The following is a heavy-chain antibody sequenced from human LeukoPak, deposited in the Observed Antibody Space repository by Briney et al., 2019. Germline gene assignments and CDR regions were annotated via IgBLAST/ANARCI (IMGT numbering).Heavy chain of an antibody. Sequence: GGSLRLSCAASGFTFSSYEMNWVRQAPGKGLEWVSYISSSGSTIYYADSVKGRFTISRDNAKNSLYLQMNSLRAEDTAVYYCATTAVTPRAFDIWGQGTMVTVSS. CDR2: ISSSGSTI. CDR1: GFTFSSYE. D-gene: IGHD4-23*01. V-gene: IGHV3-48*03. CDR3: ATTAVTPRAFDI. J-gene: IGHJ3*02.